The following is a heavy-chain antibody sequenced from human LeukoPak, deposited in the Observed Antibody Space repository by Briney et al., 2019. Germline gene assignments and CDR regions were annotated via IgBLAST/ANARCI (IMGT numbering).Heavy chain of an antibody. CDR1: GYPFTTFS. CDR2: INPGIFTS. D-gene: IGHD3-16*01. CDR3: ARDWAHGSFDF. V-gene: IGHV1-46*01. Sequence: ASVKVSCKASGYPFTTFSLHWVRQAPGQGLEWMAIINPGIFTSTYAQKLQDRITVTSDTSTATVYMELRSLRLEDTAVYFCARDWAHGSFDFWGQGTLVTVSS. J-gene: IGHJ4*02.